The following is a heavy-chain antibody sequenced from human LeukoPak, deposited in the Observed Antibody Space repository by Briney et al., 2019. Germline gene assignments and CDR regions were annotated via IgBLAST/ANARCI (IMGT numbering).Heavy chain of an antibody. D-gene: IGHD1-26*01. Sequence: PSETLSLTCTVSDASISDYYWSWIRQPPGKGLEWIGDIYYTGSTTYSPSLKSRVLISLDMSKNQLSLKLSSVTAADTAIYYCATGATIGAKSDTFDFWGQGTLVTVSS. CDR1: DASISDYY. V-gene: IGHV4-59*03. CDR2: IYYTGST. CDR3: ATGATIGAKSDTFDF. J-gene: IGHJ4*02.